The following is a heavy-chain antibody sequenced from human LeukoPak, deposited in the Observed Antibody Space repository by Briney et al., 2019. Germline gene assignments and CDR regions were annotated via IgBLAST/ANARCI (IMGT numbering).Heavy chain of an antibody. CDR2: TYYRSKWNN. Sequence: SQTLSLTCAISGDSVSSNSAVWNWIRQSPSGGLEWLGRTYYRSKWNNHYAVSVSSRISINPDTSKNQFSLQLDSVTPEDTAVYYCAGSNHYYYGMDVWGQGTTVTVSS. CDR3: AGSNHYYYGMDV. CDR1: GDSVSSNSAV. D-gene: IGHD1-14*01. J-gene: IGHJ6*02. V-gene: IGHV6-1*01.